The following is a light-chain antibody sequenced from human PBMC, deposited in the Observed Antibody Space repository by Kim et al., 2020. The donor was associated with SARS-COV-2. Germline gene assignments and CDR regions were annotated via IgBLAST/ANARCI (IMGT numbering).Light chain of an antibody. CDR3: SSYAGSNNLV. V-gene: IGLV2-8*01. Sequence: GQSVPISCTGTSSDVGDYKYVSWYQQHPGKAPKLMIYEVSKRPSGVPDRFSGSKSGNTASLTVSGLQAEDEADYYCSSYAGSNNLVFGGGTKLTVL. CDR1: SSDVGDYKY. J-gene: IGLJ2*01. CDR2: EVS.